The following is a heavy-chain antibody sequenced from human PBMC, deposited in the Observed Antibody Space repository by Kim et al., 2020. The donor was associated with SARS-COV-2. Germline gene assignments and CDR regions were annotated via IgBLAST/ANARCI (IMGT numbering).Heavy chain of an antibody. D-gene: IGHD6-19*01. CDR1: GFSSSSYK. CDR3: TTQLFSVAENY. Sequence: GGSLRLSCAASGFSSSSYKMNWVRQAPGKGLEWVSVISSNSASIYYADSVKGRFTISSDNTKNSLYLQMNSLRVEDTAVYYCTTQLFSVAENYWGQGTLPTDSS. CDR2: ISSNSASI. J-gene: IGHJ4*02. V-gene: IGHV3-21*01.